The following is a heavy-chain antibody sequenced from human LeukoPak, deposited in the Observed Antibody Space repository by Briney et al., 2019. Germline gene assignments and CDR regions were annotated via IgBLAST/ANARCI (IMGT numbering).Heavy chain of an antibody. Sequence: SQTLSLTCTVSGGSISSGGYYWSWIRQPPGKGLEWIGYIYHSGSTYYNPSLKSRVTISVDRSKNQFSLKLSSVTAADTAVYYCARDLGYCSSTSCYEGAFDIWGQGTMVTVSS. CDR2: IYHSGST. J-gene: IGHJ3*02. D-gene: IGHD2-2*03. V-gene: IGHV4-30-2*01. CDR1: GGSISSGGYY. CDR3: ARDLGYCSSTSCYEGAFDI.